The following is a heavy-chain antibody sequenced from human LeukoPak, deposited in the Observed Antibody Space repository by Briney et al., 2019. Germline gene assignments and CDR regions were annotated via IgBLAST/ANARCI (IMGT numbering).Heavy chain of an antibody. Sequence: SEAVSLTCTVSGVSISTYCWSLIRQPAGKGLEWVGRIYASENTNYNASLKSRVTMSLDTSKNQFSLRLTSVTAADTAVYYCAREYSSSSGKNAFDVWGQGTMVTVSS. J-gene: IGHJ3*01. D-gene: IGHD6-6*01. V-gene: IGHV4-4*07. CDR1: GVSISTYC. CDR3: AREYSSSSGKNAFDV. CDR2: IYASENT.